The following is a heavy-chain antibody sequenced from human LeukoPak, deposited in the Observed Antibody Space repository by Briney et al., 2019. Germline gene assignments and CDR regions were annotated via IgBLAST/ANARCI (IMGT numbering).Heavy chain of an antibody. CDR1: GYNFTSYW. V-gene: IGHV5-51*01. CDR2: IYPDDSDI. Sequence: GESLKISCKGSGYNFTSYWIGWVRQMPGKGPEWMGIIYPDDSDIRYSPSFQGQVTISADKSLSTAYLQWSSLKASDSAMYYCARHPYDVFAGYYLDYWGQGTLVTVSS. D-gene: IGHD3-16*01. J-gene: IGHJ4*02. CDR3: ARHPYDVFAGYYLDY.